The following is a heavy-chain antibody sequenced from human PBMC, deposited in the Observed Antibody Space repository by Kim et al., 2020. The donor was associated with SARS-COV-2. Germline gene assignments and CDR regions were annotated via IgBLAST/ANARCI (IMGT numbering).Heavy chain of an antibody. J-gene: IGHJ5*02. CDR2: ISSSSSYT. D-gene: IGHD3-10*01. CDR1: GFTFSDYY. Sequence: GGSLRLSCAASGFTFSDYYMSWIRQAPGKGLEWVSYISSSSSYTNYADSVKGRFTISRDNAKNSLYLQMNSLRAEDTAVYYCARDQTIITMVQNRWFDPWGQGTLVTVSS. V-gene: IGHV3-11*05. CDR3: ARDQTIITMVQNRWFDP.